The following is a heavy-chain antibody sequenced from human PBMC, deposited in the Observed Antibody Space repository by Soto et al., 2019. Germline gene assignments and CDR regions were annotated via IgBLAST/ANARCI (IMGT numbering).Heavy chain of an antibody. V-gene: IGHV3-11*01. CDR1: GFTFSDVY. D-gene: IGHD3-3*02. Sequence: QVQLVESGGGLVKPGGSLRLSCAASGFTFSDVYMSWIRQAPGKGLGWVSYISGSGSIIYNADSVKGRFTISRDNARNSLYLQMNMLRADATAVYYGETFSRPPLGAFDVWGQGTMVTVSS. CDR2: ISGSGSII. CDR3: ETFSRPPLGAFDV. J-gene: IGHJ3*01.